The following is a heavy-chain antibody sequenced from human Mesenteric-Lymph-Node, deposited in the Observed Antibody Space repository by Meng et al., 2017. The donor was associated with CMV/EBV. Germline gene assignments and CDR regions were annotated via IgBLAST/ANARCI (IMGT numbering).Heavy chain of an antibody. CDR3: ARGIGGGSGWYLGFDF. Sequence: GSLRLSCTVSGGSISRYYWSWIRQTPGKGLEYIGYIYYSGSTNYNPSLKSRVTISLDTSRNQFSLRLNSVTPADTAVYYCARGIGGGSGWYLGFDFWGQGTVVTVSS. J-gene: IGHJ4*02. V-gene: IGHV4-59*01. D-gene: IGHD6-19*01. CDR2: IYYSGST. CDR1: GGSISRYY.